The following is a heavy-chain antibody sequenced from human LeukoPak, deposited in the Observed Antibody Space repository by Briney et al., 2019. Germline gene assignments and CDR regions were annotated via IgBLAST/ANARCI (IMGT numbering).Heavy chain of an antibody. J-gene: IGHJ6*03. CDR1: GFTFSSYS. CDR3: ARAPITIFGVGPLFYYMYV. V-gene: IGHV3-48*04. CDR2: ISSSSSTI. Sequence: PGGSLRLSCAASGFTFSSYSMNWVRQAPGKGLEWVSYISSSSSTIYYADSVKGRFTISRDNAKNSLYLQMNSLRAEDTAVYYCARAPITIFGVGPLFYYMYVWGAGTTVTVSS. D-gene: IGHD3-3*01.